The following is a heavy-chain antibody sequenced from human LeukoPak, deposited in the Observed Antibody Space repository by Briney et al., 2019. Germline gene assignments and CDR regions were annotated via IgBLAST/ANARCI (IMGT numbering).Heavy chain of an antibody. V-gene: IGHV1-69*13. Sequence: ASVKVSCKASGGTFSSYAISWVRQAPGQGLEWMGGIIPIFGTANYAQKFQGRVTITADESTSTAYVELSSLRSEDTAVYYCARVAAAAGILGYYYYMDVWGKGTTVTISS. CDR3: ARVAAAAGILGYYYYMDV. D-gene: IGHD6-13*01. J-gene: IGHJ6*03. CDR1: GGTFSSYA. CDR2: IIPIFGTA.